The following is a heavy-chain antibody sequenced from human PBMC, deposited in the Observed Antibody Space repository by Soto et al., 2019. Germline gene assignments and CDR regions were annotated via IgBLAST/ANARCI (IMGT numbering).Heavy chain of an antibody. Sequence: QVQLVESGGGVVQPGWSPRLSCAASGFTFSAYAMHWVRQAPGKGLEWVALISYDGANEYYAESVKGRFTISRDNDKNTLHLQMSSLRGEDTAVYYCARDGDPRTNQLLFLYYGMDVWGQGTTVTVSS. J-gene: IGHJ6*02. CDR2: ISYDGANE. CDR1: GFTFSAYA. V-gene: IGHV3-30*03. CDR3: ARDGDPRTNQLLFLYYGMDV. D-gene: IGHD2-2*01.